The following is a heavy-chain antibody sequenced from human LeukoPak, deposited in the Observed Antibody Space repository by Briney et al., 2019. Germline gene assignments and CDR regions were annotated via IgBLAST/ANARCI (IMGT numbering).Heavy chain of an antibody. J-gene: IGHJ4*02. V-gene: IGHV3-23*01. D-gene: IGHD3-22*01. CDR2: ISGSGGST. CDR3: AKDASRYYDSTGSPGY. CDR1: GFTLSSSG. Sequence: GGSLRLSCAASGFTLSSSGMTWVRQAPGKGLEWVSTISGSGGSTYYADSVKGRFTISRDNSKNTLYLQMNSLRAEDTAIYYCAKDASRYYDSTGSPGYWGQGTLVTVSS.